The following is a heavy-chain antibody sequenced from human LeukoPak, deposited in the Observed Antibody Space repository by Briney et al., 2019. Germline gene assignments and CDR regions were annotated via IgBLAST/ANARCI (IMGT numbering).Heavy chain of an antibody. Sequence: GGSLRLSCAASGFTSSAIHWVRQSPGKGLEWLAIISFDGAYRYYADSVKGRFTISRDNSKNTLYLQTNSLRAEDTAVYYCVRGLISAAGTFDYWGQGTLVTVSS. D-gene: IGHD6-13*01. CDR2: ISFDGAYR. CDR3: VRGLISAAGTFDY. V-gene: IGHV3-30*04. CDR1: GFTSSA. J-gene: IGHJ4*02.